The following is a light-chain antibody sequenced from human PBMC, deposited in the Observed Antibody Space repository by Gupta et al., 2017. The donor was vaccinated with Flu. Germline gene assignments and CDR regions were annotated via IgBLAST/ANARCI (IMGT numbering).Light chain of an antibody. Sequence: GERVTLSCRASQGVSSYLAWYQQKPGKVPRLLIYDASNMASGIPARFSGSGSGTDFTLTISSLEPEDFAVYYCQHRYNCPYTFGQGTKLEIK. CDR3: QHRYNCPYT. CDR1: QGVSSY. J-gene: IGKJ2*01. V-gene: IGKV3-11*01. CDR2: DAS.